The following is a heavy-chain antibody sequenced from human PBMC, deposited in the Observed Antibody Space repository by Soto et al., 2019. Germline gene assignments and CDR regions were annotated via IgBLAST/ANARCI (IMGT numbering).Heavy chain of an antibody. CDR1: GFTFSSYS. D-gene: IGHD2-2*01. J-gene: IGHJ5*02. Sequence: EVQLVESGGGLVQPGGSLRLSCAASGFTFSSYSMNWVRQAPGKGLEWVSYISSSSSTIYYADSVKGRFTISRDNAKNSLYLEMNSLRDEDTAVYYCARESAALNWFDPWGQGTLVTVSS. CDR2: ISSSSSTI. V-gene: IGHV3-48*02. CDR3: ARESAALNWFDP.